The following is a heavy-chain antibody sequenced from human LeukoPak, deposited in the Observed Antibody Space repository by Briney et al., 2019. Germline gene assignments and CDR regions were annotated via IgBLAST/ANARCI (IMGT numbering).Heavy chain of an antibody. CDR1: GGSIGSYY. V-gene: IGHV4-59*01. CDR2: INYSGSI. D-gene: IGHD6-19*01. Sequence: PSETLSLTCTVSGGSIGSYYWSWIRQPPGKGLEWIGYINYSGSITYNPSLKSRVTISLDMSKNQFSLKLNSVTAADTAVYYCARGPHTSGWPQHYYWGQGTLVTVSS. CDR3: ARGPHTSGWPQHYY. J-gene: IGHJ4*02.